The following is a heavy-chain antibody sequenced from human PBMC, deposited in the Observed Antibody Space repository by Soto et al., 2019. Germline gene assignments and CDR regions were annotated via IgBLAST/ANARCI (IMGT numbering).Heavy chain of an antibody. J-gene: IGHJ3*02. CDR1: GGSFSGYY. CDR3: ARGGYCSGGSCYSYAFDI. D-gene: IGHD2-15*01. V-gene: IGHV4-34*01. Sequence: SETLSLTCAVYGGSFSGYYWSWIRQPPGKGLEWIGEINHSGSTNYNPSLKSRVTISVDTSKNQFSLKLSSVTAADTAVYYCARGGYCSGGSCYSYAFDIWGQGTMVTVSS. CDR2: INHSGST.